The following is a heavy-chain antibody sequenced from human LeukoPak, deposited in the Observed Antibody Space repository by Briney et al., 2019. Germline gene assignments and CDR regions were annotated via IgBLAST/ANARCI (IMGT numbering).Heavy chain of an antibody. V-gene: IGHV3-7*01. D-gene: IGHD6-13*01. CDR2: IKEDGSEK. J-gene: IGHJ4*02. Sequence: GGSLRLSCAASEFTFSRYWMSWVRQAPGKGLEWVANIKEDGSEKYYVDSLKGRFSISRDNAKKSLYLQMNSLRAEDTAVYYCARDKSIASAGHDYWGQGTLVTV. CDR3: ARDKSIASAGHDY. CDR1: EFTFSRYW.